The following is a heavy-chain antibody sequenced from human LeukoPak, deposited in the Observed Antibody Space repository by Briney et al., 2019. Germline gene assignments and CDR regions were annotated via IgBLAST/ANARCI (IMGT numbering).Heavy chain of an antibody. CDR2: ISAYNGQT. V-gene: IGHV1-18*01. D-gene: IGHD1-26*01. CDR3: ARGGTYYPCIDY. CDR1: GYTFTSSY. Sequence: APVKVSCKTSGYTFTSSYINWVRQAPGQGLEWMGWISAYNGQTSYAQKFQGRVTMTTDSSTSTAYMDLTSLRSDDTAVYYCARGGTYYPCIDYWGQGTLVTVSS. J-gene: IGHJ4*02.